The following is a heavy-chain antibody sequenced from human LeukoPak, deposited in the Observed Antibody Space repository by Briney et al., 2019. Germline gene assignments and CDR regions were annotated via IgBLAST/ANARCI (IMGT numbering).Heavy chain of an antibody. Sequence: PSETLSLTCTVSGGSISSGDYYWSWIRQPPGKGLEWIGYIYYSGSTYYNPSLKSRVTISVDTSKNQFSLKLSSVTAADMAVYYCARAQYYSTSRSFDYWGQGALVTVSS. CDR1: GGSISSGDYY. D-gene: IGHD3-10*01. CDR3: ARAQYYSTSRSFDY. CDR2: IYYSGST. V-gene: IGHV4-30-4*08. J-gene: IGHJ4*02.